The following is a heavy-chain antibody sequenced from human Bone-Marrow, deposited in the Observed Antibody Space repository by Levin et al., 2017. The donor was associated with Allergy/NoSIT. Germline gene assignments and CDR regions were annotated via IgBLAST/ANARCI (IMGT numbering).Heavy chain of an antibody. CDR2: ISGSGTNT. CDR3: AKDRGGEFSYGYGWFDP. D-gene: IGHD5-18*01. V-gene: IGHV3-23*01. Sequence: LSLTCAASGLTLSFTNYAMTWVRQAPGKGLQWVSTISGSGTNTYYADSVRGRFIVSRDNSKNTLYLQMNSLTAEDTAIYYCAKDRGGEFSYGYGWFDPWGQGSLVTVSS. J-gene: IGHJ5*02. CDR1: GLTLSFTNYA.